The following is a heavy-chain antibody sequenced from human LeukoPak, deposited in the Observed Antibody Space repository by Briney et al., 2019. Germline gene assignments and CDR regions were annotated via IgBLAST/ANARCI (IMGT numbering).Heavy chain of an antibody. Sequence: PSETLSLTCTVSGGSISSGGYYWSWIRQHPGKGLEWIGYIYYSGSTYYNPSLESRVTISVDTSKNQFSLKLSSVTAADTAVYYCARFGSPTYYYDSSGYYYDWFDPWGQGTLVTVSS. CDR3: ARFGSPTYYYDSSGYYYDWFDP. CDR2: IYYSGST. CDR1: GGSISSGGYY. J-gene: IGHJ5*02. V-gene: IGHV4-31*03. D-gene: IGHD3-22*01.